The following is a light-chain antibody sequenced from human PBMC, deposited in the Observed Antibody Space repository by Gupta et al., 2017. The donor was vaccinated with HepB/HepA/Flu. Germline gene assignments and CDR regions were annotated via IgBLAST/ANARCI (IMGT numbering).Light chain of an antibody. CDR1: SSDVGGYNY. CDR3: CSYAGSSYV. V-gene: IGLV2-11*01. J-gene: IGLJ1*01. Sequence: HSALTHPRSVSGSPGQSVTISCTGTSSDVGGYNYVSWYQQHPGKAPKLMIYDVSKRPSGVPDRFSGSKSGNTASLTISGLQAEDEADYYCCSYAGSSYVFGTGTKVTVL. CDR2: DVS.